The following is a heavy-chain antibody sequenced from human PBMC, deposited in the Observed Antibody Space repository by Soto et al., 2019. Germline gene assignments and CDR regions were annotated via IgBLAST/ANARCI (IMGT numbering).Heavy chain of an antibody. CDR2: IIPVFGKP. V-gene: IGHV1-69*06. D-gene: IGHD3-22*01. Sequence: QVQLEQSGAEVKRPGSSVEVSCKASGGTFSTYAISWVRQAPGEGLEWLGVIIPVFGKPNYAQKFQGRVTITSDISTSTAYMDLSSLRSDYATIYYCARGRHDHSGYGYYYFDYWGQGNRVTVSS. CDR1: GGTFSTYA. J-gene: IGHJ4*02. CDR3: ARGRHDHSGYGYYYFDY.